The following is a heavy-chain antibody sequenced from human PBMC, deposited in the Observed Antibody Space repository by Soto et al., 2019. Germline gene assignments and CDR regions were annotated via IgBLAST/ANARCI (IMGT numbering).Heavy chain of an antibody. Sequence: EVQLLESGGGLVQPGGPRRLSVAAFGFPFGSYARAWVGRAPGRGLEWVSSIGAGYGTYYADSVKGRFTISRDNSKYTLYLQINSLRSEDTAIYYCATPYSSSWFSPFDYWGQGSLATVSS. CDR2: IGAGYGT. J-gene: IGHJ4*02. V-gene: IGHV3-23*01. CDR3: ATPYSSSWFSPFDY. D-gene: IGHD6-13*01. CDR1: GFPFGSYA.